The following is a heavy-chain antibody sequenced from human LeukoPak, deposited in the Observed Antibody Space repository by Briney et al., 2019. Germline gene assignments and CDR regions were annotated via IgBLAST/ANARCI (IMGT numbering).Heavy chain of an antibody. J-gene: IGHJ4*02. CDR3: ARWPYSSSYYFDY. CDR1: GFRLDEYG. CDR2: INWNGNSI. V-gene: IGHV3-20*04. Sequence: GGSLRLSCEASGFRLDEYGMNWVRQVPGKGLEWVAGINWNGNSIGYEESVKGRFTISRDNARNSLYLQMNSLRAEDTAVYYCARWPYSSSYYFDYWGQGTLVTVSS. D-gene: IGHD6-6*01.